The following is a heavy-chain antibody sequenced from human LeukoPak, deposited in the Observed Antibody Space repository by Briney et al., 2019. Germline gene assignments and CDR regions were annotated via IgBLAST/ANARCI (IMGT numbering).Heavy chain of an antibody. CDR3: ARGDDFWSGYYTDYFDY. Sequence: SETLSLTCTVSGGSISSSSYYWGWIRPPPGKGLEWIGSIYYSGSTYYNPSLKSRVTISVDTSKNQFSLKLSSVTAADTAVYYCARGDDFWSGYYTDYFDYWGQGTLVTVSS. D-gene: IGHD3-3*01. V-gene: IGHV4-39*01. CDR1: GGSISSSSYY. J-gene: IGHJ4*02. CDR2: IYYSGST.